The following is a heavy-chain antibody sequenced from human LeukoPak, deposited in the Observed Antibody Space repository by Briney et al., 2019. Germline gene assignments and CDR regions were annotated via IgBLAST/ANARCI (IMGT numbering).Heavy chain of an antibody. CDR1: GFTFSSYS. CDR2: ISSSSSYI. CDR3: ARDNDSSGYLAY. D-gene: IGHD3-22*01. Sequence: GGSLRLSCAASGFTFSSYSMNWVRQAPAKGLEWVSSISSSSSYIYYADSVKGRFTISRDNAKNSLYLQMNSLRAEDTAVYYCARDNDSSGYLAYWGQGTLVTVSP. J-gene: IGHJ4*02. V-gene: IGHV3-21*01.